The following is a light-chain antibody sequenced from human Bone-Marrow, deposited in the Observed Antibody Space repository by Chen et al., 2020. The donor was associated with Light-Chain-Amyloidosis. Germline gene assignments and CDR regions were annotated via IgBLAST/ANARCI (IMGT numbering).Light chain of an antibody. J-gene: IGKJ1*01. V-gene: IGKV3-20*01. CDR1: QTISSDH. Sequence: EIVLTQSPGTLSLSPGERATLSCRASQTISSDHLAWYQQKPGRAPRLLMYGVSSRATGIPDRFSGVGSGTDFTLTISSLESEDFEVYYCQQYGVSPRTFGQGTKV. CDR2: GVS. CDR3: QQYGVSPRT.